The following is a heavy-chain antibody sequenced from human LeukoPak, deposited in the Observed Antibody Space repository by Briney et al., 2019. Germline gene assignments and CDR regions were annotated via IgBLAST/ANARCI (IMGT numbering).Heavy chain of an antibody. D-gene: IGHD3-22*01. CDR1: GFTFSSYG. Sequence: PGGSLRLSCAASGFTFSSYGMHWVRQAPGKGLEWVAFIRYDGSNKYYADSVKGQFTISRDNSKNTLYLQMNSLRAEDTAVYYCAKDQVGYYDSSGYYSSPGDYWGQGTLVTVSS. CDR2: IRYDGSNK. V-gene: IGHV3-30*02. J-gene: IGHJ4*02. CDR3: AKDQVGYYDSSGYYSSPGDY.